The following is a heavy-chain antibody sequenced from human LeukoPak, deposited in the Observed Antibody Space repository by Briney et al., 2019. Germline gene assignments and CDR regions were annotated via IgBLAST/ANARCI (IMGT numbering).Heavy chain of an antibody. D-gene: IGHD2/OR15-2a*01. CDR2: ISSNGNAV. Sequence: GGSLRLSCAASGFTFSSSTMTWVRQAPGEGLEWVSYISSNGNAVYHADSVKGRFTISRDNAKNSLYLQLNSLRAEDTAVYYCARAFLDGFDIWGQGTMVTVSS. CDR3: ARAFLDGFDI. V-gene: IGHV3-48*04. J-gene: IGHJ3*02. CDR1: GFTFSSST.